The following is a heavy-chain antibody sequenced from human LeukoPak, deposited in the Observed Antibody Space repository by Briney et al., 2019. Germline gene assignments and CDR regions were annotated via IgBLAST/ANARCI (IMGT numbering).Heavy chain of an antibody. CDR3: AKEYEIFVGASDI. Sequence: LPGGSLRLSCVASGFTFRNYGMHWVRQAPGKGLEWVAVLWKDGSNNFYADSVKGRFRFSRDNSKDMLYLQMNSLRAEDTAIYYCAKEYEIFVGASDIWGQGTMVTVSS. CDR1: GFTFRNYG. V-gene: IGHV3-33*06. D-gene: IGHD3-9*01. J-gene: IGHJ3*02. CDR2: LWKDGSNN.